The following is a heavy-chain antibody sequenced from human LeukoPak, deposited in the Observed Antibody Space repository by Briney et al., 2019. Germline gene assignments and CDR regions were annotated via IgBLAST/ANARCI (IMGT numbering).Heavy chain of an antibody. V-gene: IGHV3-23*01. Sequence: GGSLRLSCAASGFTFSNAWMSWVRQAPGKGLEWVSAISGSGGSTYYADTVKGRFTISRDNSKNTLYLQMNSLRAEDTAVYYCAKGHYVGATPGYFDYWGQGTLVTVSS. J-gene: IGHJ4*02. CDR2: ISGSGGST. CDR3: AKGHYVGATPGYFDY. CDR1: GFTFSNAW. D-gene: IGHD1-26*01.